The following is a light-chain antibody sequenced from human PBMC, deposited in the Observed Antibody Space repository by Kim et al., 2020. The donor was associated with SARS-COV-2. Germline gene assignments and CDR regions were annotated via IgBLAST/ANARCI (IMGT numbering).Light chain of an antibody. CDR3: QQYESSPPGYS. J-gene: IGKJ2*03. CDR1: QIIGSNY. V-gene: IGKV3-20*01. CDR2: GAL. Sequence: PGERATVSCRASQIIGSNYLAWYQQRPGRAPRLLIYGALTRATGIPDRFSGSGSGRDFSLLITRVEPEDFAVYYCQQYESSPPGYSFGQGTKLEI.